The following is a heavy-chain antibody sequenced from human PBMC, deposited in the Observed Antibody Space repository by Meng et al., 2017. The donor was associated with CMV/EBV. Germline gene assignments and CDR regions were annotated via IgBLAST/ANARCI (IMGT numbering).Heavy chain of an antibody. CDR2: ISYDGSNK. J-gene: IGHJ4*02. V-gene: IGHV3-30-3*01. D-gene: IGHD6-13*01. CDR3: ARVGGIAAADSFDY. Sequence: QAVEAGGCVVQPGRSMRLSCAASGFTFSSYAMHWVRQAPGKGLEWVAVISYDGSNKYYADSVKGRFTISRDNSKNTLYLQMNSLRAEDTAVYYCARVGGIAAADSFDYWGQGTLVTVSS. CDR1: GFTFSSYA.